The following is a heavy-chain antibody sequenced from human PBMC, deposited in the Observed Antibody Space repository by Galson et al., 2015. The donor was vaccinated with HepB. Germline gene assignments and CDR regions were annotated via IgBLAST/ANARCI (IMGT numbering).Heavy chain of an antibody. Sequence: SVKVSCKASGYTFISYLIHWVRQAPGQGLEWMGWINLNNGDTQYSPRFQGRITITRDTSASTAYMELSSLRSEDTAMFYCARDDGAFDVWGQGTMVTVSS. D-gene: IGHD5-24*01. J-gene: IGHJ3*01. CDR3: ARDDGAFDV. CDR1: GYTFISYL. CDR2: INLNNGDT. V-gene: IGHV1-3*01.